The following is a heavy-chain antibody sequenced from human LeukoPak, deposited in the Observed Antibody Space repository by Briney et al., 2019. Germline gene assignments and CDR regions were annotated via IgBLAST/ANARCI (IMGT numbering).Heavy chain of an antibody. Sequence: SETLSLTCTVSGGSISSSSYYWGWIRQPPGKGLEWIGSIYYSGSTYYNPSLKSRVTISVDTSKNQFSLKLSSVTAADTAVYYCARLAACSGGSCYSGQSSDFDYWGQGTLVTVSS. CDR2: IYYSGST. CDR1: GGSISSSSYY. D-gene: IGHD2-15*01. V-gene: IGHV4-39*01. J-gene: IGHJ4*02. CDR3: ARLAACSGGSCYSGQSSDFDY.